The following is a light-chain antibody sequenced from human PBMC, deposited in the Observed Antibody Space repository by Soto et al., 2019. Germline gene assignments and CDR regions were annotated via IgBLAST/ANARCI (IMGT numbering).Light chain of an antibody. CDR3: QQYYSFPYT. J-gene: IGKJ2*01. CDR1: QDISSY. Sequence: VIWVTQSPSSLSASTGNRVTIFCQMSQDISSYLAWYRQKPGGAPELLIYAASTLQSGVPSRFSGSGSGTDFTLTISGLQSEDFATYYCQQYYSFPYTFGRGTKLEIK. V-gene: IGKV1D-8*01. CDR2: AAS.